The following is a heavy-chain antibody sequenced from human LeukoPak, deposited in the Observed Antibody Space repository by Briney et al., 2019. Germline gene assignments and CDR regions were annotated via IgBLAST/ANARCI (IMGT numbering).Heavy chain of an antibody. CDR3: ARGAPLGLSYYDFWRGFGI. Sequence: PSETLSLTCTVSGRSISSYYWSSIRQPPGKGLEWIGYNHYSGSPNYNPSLKSRVTISVDTSKNHFSLKLRSVTAADTAVYYCARGAPLGLSYYDFWRGFGIWGQGTMVTVS. V-gene: IGHV4-59*08. J-gene: IGHJ3*02. D-gene: IGHD3-3*01. CDR1: GRSISSYY. CDR2: NHYSGSP.